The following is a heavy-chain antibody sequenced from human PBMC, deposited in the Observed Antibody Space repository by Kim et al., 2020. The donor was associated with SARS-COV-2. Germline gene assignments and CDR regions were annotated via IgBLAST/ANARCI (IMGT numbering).Heavy chain of an antibody. V-gene: IGHV4-39*01. J-gene: IGHJ3*02. CDR3: ARQILGFGYSAAFDI. Sequence: SETLSLTCTVSGGSISSSSYYWGWIRQPPGKGLEWIGSIYYSGSTYYNPSLKSRVTISVDTSKNQFSLKLSSVTAADTAVYYCARQILGFGYSAAFDIWGQGTMVTVSS. CDR2: IYYSGST. CDR1: GGSISSSSYY. D-gene: IGHD3-10*01.